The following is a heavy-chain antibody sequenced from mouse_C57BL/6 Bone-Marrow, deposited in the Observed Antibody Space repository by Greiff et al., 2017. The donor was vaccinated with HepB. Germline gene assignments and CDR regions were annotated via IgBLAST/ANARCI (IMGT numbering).Heavy chain of an antibody. Sequence: VQLQQSGAELARPGASVKLSCKASGYTFTSYGISWVKQRTGQGLEWIGEIYPRSGNTYYNEKLKGKATLTADKSSSTAYMELRSLTSEDSAVFFCARSLHYYGSSSYWYFDVWGTGTTVTVSS. CDR2: IYPRSGNT. CDR3: ARSLHYYGSSSYWYFDV. CDR1: GYTFTSYG. D-gene: IGHD1-1*01. J-gene: IGHJ1*03. V-gene: IGHV1-81*01.